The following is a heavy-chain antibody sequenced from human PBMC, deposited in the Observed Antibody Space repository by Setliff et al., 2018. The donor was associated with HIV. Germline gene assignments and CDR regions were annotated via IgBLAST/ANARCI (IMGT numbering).Heavy chain of an antibody. CDR3: ARVNSDAFDV. Sequence: GASVQVSCKASGGTFNSYAISCVRQAPGRGLEWMGGIIPILGVPDYAQKFQGRVTFTADRSTSTAYMELSSLRSEDTAVYYCARVNSDAFDVWGQGTKVTVSS. CDR1: GGTFNSYA. V-gene: IGHV1-69*10. CDR2: IIPILGVP. J-gene: IGHJ3*01.